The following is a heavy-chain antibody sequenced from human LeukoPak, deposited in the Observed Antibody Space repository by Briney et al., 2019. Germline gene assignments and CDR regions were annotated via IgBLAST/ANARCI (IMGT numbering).Heavy chain of an antibody. D-gene: IGHD5/OR15-5a*01. Sequence: PGGSLRLSCAASEFTFSSYWMSWVCQAPEKGLEWVANIKQDGSETNYVDSVKGRFTISRDNAKNSLFLQMNSLRGEDTAIYYCARHLAGDSLYRHFDYWGQGALVTVSS. CDR2: IKQDGSET. J-gene: IGHJ4*02. CDR1: EFTFSSYW. V-gene: IGHV3-7*04. CDR3: ARHLAGDSLYRHFDY.